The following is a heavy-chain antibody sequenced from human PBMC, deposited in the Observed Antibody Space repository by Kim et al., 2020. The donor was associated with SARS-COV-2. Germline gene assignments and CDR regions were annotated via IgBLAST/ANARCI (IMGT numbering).Heavy chain of an antibody. V-gene: IGHV4-31*02. D-gene: IGHD2-15*01. J-gene: IGHJ5*02. Sequence: YYRPSLKSRVTISVDTSKNQFSLKLSSVAAADTAVYYCARVVVGATGWFDPWGQGTLVTVSS. CDR3: ARVVVGATGWFDP.